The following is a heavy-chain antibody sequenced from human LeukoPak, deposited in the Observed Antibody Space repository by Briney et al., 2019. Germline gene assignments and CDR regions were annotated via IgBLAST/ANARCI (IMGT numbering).Heavy chain of an antibody. CDR3: AKALYYYDSSDH. V-gene: IGHV3-23*01. CDR1: GFTFSSHG. CDR2: ISPSGGIT. D-gene: IGHD3-22*01. Sequence: TGGSLRLSCAASGFTFSSHGMNWVRQAPGKGLEWVSGISPSGGITYYADSVKVRFTISRDNSKNTLYLQMNSLRAEDTAVYYCAKALYYYDSSDHWGQGTLVTVSS. J-gene: IGHJ4*02.